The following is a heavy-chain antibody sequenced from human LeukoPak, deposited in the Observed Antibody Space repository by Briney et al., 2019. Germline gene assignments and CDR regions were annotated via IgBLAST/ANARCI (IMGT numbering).Heavy chain of an antibody. CDR2: INTDGGRT. CDR3: ARRSPIYCYFEY. Sequence: PGGSLRLSCAASGFRFSGYWMHWVRQAPGKGLVWVSLINTDGGRTAYADSVKGRFTISRDNAKNTLYLQMNSLRAEDTAVYYCARRSPIYCYFEYWGQGTLVSVSS. V-gene: IGHV3-74*01. J-gene: IGHJ4*02. D-gene: IGHD2-8*02. CDR1: GFRFSGYW.